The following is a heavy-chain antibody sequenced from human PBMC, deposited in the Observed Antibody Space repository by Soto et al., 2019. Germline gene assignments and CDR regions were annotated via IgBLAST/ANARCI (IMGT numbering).Heavy chain of an antibody. Sequence: QITLKESGPTLVKPTQTLTLTCTFSGFSLSTSGVGVGWIRQPPGKALEWLALIYWDDDKRYSPSLKSRLTITKNTSKNLVGLTMTNMDPVDTATYYCAHSDIPTTQGEDWFDPWGQGTLVTVSS. D-gene: IGHD3-16*01. CDR3: AHSDIPTTQGEDWFDP. CDR1: GFSLSTSGVG. J-gene: IGHJ5*02. V-gene: IGHV2-5*02. CDR2: IYWDDDK.